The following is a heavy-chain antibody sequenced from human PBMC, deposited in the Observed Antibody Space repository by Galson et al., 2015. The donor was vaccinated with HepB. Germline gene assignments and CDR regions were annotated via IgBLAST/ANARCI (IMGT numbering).Heavy chain of an antibody. CDR2: ISNDGTIT. J-gene: IGHJ5*01. V-gene: IGHV3-74*01. CDR1: GFTFSHYW. CDR3: ARVYSGWYWFDS. Sequence: SLRLSCAASGFTFSHYWMHWVRQVPGKGLAWVSLISNDGTITNYADSVKGRFTISRDNARNTVYLQMDSLRAEDTAVYYCARVYSGWYWFDSWGQGTQVTVSS. D-gene: IGHD6-19*01.